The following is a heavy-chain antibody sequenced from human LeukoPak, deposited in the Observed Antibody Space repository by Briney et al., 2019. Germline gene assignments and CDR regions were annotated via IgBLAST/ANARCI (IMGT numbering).Heavy chain of an antibody. V-gene: IGHV1-18*01. Sequence: RASVKVSCKASGYTFTSYGISWVRQAPGQGLEWMGWISAYNGNTNYAQKLQGRVTMTTDTSTSTAYMKLRSLRSDDTAVYYCARDLSPRFGPDAFDIWGQGTMVTVSS. CDR1: GYTFTSYG. CDR2: ISAYNGNT. CDR3: ARDLSPRFGPDAFDI. J-gene: IGHJ3*02. D-gene: IGHD3-10*01.